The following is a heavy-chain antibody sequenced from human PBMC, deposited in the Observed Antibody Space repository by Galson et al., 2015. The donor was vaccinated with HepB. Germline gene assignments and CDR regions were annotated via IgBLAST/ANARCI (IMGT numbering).Heavy chain of an antibody. CDR3: ARSYDYIWGSYRHYFDY. Sequence: SETLSLTCAVSGGSISSSNWWSWVRQPPGKGLEWIGEIYHSGSTNYNPSLKSRVTISVDKSKNQFSLKLSSVTAADTAVYYCARSYDYIWGSYRHYFDYWGQGTLVTVSS. V-gene: IGHV4-4*02. J-gene: IGHJ4*02. D-gene: IGHD3-16*02. CDR1: GGSISSSNW. CDR2: IYHSGST.